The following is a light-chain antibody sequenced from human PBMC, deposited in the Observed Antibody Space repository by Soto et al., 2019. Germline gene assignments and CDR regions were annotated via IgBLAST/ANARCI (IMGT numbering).Light chain of an antibody. Sequence: EIVMSQSPATLSVSPGERATLSCRASQSVRNNLARYQQKPGQAPRLLIYGASTRATGIPDRFSGSGSGTDFTLTISRLEPEDFAVYYCQQYDNSPPWTFGQGTKVDIK. V-gene: IGKV3D-15*01. CDR1: QSVRNN. CDR2: GAS. CDR3: QQYDNSPPWT. J-gene: IGKJ1*01.